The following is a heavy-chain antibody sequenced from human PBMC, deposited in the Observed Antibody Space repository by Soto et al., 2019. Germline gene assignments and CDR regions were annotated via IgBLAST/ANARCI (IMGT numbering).Heavy chain of an antibody. V-gene: IGHV1-46*01. J-gene: IGHJ6*02. Sequence: GASVKVSCSASGYTFTSYYIYWVRQAPGQGLEWMGIFNPTGDTASYAQKLQGRVTMTRDTSTGTAYMELGSLRSEDTAVYYCARGGRIVDTGIGYYYYHAMDVWGQGTTVTVSS. CDR1: GYTFTSYY. D-gene: IGHD5-18*01. CDR2: FNPTGDTA. CDR3: ARGGRIVDTGIGYYYYHAMDV.